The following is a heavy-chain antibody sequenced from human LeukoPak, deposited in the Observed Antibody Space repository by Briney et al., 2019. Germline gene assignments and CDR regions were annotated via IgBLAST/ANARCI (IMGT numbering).Heavy chain of an antibody. J-gene: IGHJ4*02. Sequence: EGSLRLSCAASGFTFNNFGMHWVRQAPGKGLEWVAFIGYEGVHKYYADSVKGRFTISKDNSKATLYLQMNSLRPEDTAVYYCAKDLHGGYSSDYWGQGTLVTVSS. CDR3: AKDLHGGYSSDY. D-gene: IGHD3-22*01. V-gene: IGHV3-30*02. CDR2: IGYEGVHK. CDR1: GFTFNNFG.